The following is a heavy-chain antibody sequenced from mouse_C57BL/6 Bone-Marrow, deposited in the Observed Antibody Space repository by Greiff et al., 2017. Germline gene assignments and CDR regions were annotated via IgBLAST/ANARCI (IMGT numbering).Heavy chain of an antibody. CDR3: ARDSYGSSYDWYFDV. D-gene: IGHD1-1*01. V-gene: IGHV5-17*01. Sequence: EVQGVESGGGLVKPGGSLKLSCAASGFTFSDYGMHWVRQAPEKGLEWVAYISSGSSTIYYADTVKGRFTISRDNAKNTLLLQMTSLRSEDTAMYYGARDSYGSSYDWYFDVWGTGTTVTVSS. CDR1: GFTFSDYG. J-gene: IGHJ1*03. CDR2: ISSGSSTI.